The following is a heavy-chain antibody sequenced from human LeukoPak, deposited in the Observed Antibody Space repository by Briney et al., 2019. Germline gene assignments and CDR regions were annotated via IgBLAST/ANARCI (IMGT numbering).Heavy chain of an antibody. D-gene: IGHD3-10*02. V-gene: IGHV3-30*03. CDR2: ITYDGKNQ. CDR3: ASPARRITVFGVPFDY. CDR1: DLTFRSYA. Sequence: GGSLRLSCVVSDLTFRSYAMHWVRQAPEKGLEWVATITYDGKNQYYSDSVKGRFTISRDNSNNTLYLQMSTLRIEDTSVYFCASPARRITVFGVPFDYWGQGALVIVSS. J-gene: IGHJ4*02.